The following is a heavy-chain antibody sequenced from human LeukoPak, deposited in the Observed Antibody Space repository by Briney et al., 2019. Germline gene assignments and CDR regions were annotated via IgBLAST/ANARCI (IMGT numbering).Heavy chain of an antibody. Sequence: GGSLRLSCAASGFTVSSNYMNWVRQAPGKGLEWVSYISGSGTTIYYADSVKGRFTISRDNSKNSLSLHMNSLRAEDTGVYYCARGVEVLTHGDYFDYWGQGTLVTVSS. CDR3: ARGVEVLTHGDYFDY. D-gene: IGHD2-21*02. J-gene: IGHJ4*02. V-gene: IGHV3-48*03. CDR2: ISGSGTTI. CDR1: GFTVSSNY.